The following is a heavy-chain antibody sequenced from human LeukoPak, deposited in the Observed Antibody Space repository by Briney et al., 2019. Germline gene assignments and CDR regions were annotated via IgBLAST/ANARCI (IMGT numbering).Heavy chain of an antibody. D-gene: IGHD3-22*01. CDR2: IGGSGGGT. Sequence: PGGSLRLSCAASGFSFYNYALNWVRQAPGKGLEWVSVIGGSGGGTYYADSVKGRFTIFRDSSKNTLYPQMNNLRAEDTAVYYCAKGADGSAYYFFDYWGQGALVTVSS. CDR3: AKGADGSAYYFFDY. CDR1: GFSFYNYA. J-gene: IGHJ4*02. V-gene: IGHV3-23*01.